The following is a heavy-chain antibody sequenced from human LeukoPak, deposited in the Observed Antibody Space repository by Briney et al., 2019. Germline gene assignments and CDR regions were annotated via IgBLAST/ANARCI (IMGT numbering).Heavy chain of an antibody. CDR1: GYSFTNYW. D-gene: IGHD3-10*01. V-gene: IGHV5-51*01. CDR3: ARPRVTQYHYGSGSYGNAFDI. CDR2: IYPGDSDT. Sequence: GESLKISCQGSGYSFTNYWIAWVRQMPGKGPEWMGIIYPGDSDTRYSPSFQGQVTISADKSISTAYLQWSSLKASDTAMYYCARPRVTQYHYGSGSYGNAFDIWGQGTMVTVSS. J-gene: IGHJ3*02.